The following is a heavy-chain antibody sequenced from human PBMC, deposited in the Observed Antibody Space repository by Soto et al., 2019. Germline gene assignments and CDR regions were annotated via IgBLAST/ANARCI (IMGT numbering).Heavy chain of an antibody. D-gene: IGHD3-10*01. V-gene: IGHV3-72*01. J-gene: IGHJ6*02. CDR3: ARVSDSYYSFDV. CDR1: GFIFSDYY. Sequence: GGSLRLSCAVSGFIFSDYYMDWVRQAPGKGLEWVGRSRNKAKSYITEYAASVKGRFTISRDDLKKLLYLQMNSLKTEDTAVNYCARVSDSYYSFDVRGQGTTVTVS. CDR2: SRNKAKSYIT.